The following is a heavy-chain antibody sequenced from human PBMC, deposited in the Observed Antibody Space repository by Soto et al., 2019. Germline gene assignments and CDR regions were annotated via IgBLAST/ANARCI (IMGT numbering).Heavy chain of an antibody. V-gene: IGHV3-23*01. Sequence: EVQLLESGGGLIHPGGSVRLSCEAAGFIFISSAMSWVRQAPGKGLEWVSSISPSGDTTYYAHSVKGRFVISRDNSKKTVHLQLHSLKFEDTAIYYCTKVVDQWGQGTLVTVSS. CDR2: ISPSGDTT. J-gene: IGHJ5*02. CDR1: GFIFISSA. CDR3: TKVVDQ.